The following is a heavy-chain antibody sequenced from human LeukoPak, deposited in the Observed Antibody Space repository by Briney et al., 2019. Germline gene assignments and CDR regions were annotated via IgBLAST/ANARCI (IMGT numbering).Heavy chain of an antibody. J-gene: IGHJ6*02. V-gene: IGHV3-11*06. CDR1: GFTFRDYH. D-gene: IGHD6-19*01. CDR3: ARDIRAWLAYAMDL. Sequence: GGSLRLSCAASGFTFRDYHMSWVREAPGKGQEWVSYIVGSSSYTNYADSVKGRFTISRDNGENSLSLQMNSLRDEDTAVYYCARDIRAWLAYAMDLWGQGTTVTVSS. CDR2: IVGSSSYT.